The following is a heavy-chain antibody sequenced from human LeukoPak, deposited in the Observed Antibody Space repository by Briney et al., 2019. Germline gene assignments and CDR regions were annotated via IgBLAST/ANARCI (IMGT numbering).Heavy chain of an antibody. J-gene: IGHJ6*03. D-gene: IGHD2-2*01. V-gene: IGHV1-69*13. CDR3: AAGVPAASKYYYYYYMDV. CDR2: IIPIFGTA. Sequence: ASVKVSCKASGGTFSSYAISWVRQAPGQGFEWMGGIIPIFGTANYAQKFQGRVTFTADESTSTAYMELSSLRSEDTAVYYCAAGVPAASKYYYYYYMDVWGKGTTVTVSS. CDR1: GGTFSSYA.